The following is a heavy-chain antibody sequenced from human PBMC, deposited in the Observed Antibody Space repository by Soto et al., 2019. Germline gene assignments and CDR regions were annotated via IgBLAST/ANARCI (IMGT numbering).Heavy chain of an antibody. D-gene: IGHD2-21*02. CDR3: ARQRTTVVTQAYFDH. CDR2: IYYSGRT. CDR1: GESISSSSYY. Sequence: TLSLTCIVSGESISSSSYYWGWIRQPPGKGLEWIGSIYYSGRTYYNPSFKSRVTISIDTSKNQFSLKLSSVTATDTAVYYCARQRTTVVTQAYFDHWAQGALVTVSS. V-gene: IGHV4-39*01. J-gene: IGHJ4*02.